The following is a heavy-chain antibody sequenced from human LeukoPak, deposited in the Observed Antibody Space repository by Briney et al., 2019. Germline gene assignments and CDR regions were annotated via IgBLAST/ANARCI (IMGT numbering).Heavy chain of an antibody. Sequence: SETLSLTCAVYGGSFSGYYWSWIRQPPGKGLEWIGEINHSGSTNYNPSLKSRVTISVDTSKNQFSLKLSSVTAADTAVYYCARDGDVGYFDYWGQGTLVTVSS. J-gene: IGHJ4*02. CDR3: ARDGDVGYFDY. CDR2: INHSGST. CDR1: GGSFSGYY. D-gene: IGHD2-21*02. V-gene: IGHV4-34*01.